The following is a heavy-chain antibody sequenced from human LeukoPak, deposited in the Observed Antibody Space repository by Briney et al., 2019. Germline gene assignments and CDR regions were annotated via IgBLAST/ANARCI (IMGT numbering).Heavy chain of an antibody. Sequence: SVKVSCKASGFTFTSSAMHWVRQARGQRLEWIGWIVVSSGNTNYAQKFQERVTITRDMSTSTAYMELSSLRSEDTAVYYCAAELGFMDTAMVWGQGTLVTVSS. CDR2: IVVSSGNT. CDR1: GFTFTSSA. D-gene: IGHD5-18*01. J-gene: IGHJ4*02. CDR3: AAELGFMDTAMV. V-gene: IGHV1-58*02.